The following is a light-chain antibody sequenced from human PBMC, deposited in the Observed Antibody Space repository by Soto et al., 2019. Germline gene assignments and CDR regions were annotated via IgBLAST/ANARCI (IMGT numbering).Light chain of an antibody. CDR3: QQYGGSRWT. J-gene: IGKJ1*01. V-gene: IGKV3-20*01. Sequence: EIVLTQSPGTLSLSPGERATLSCRASQSVSNNYLAWYQQKLGQAPRLLTSGASSRATGIPDRFSGTGSGTDFTLTISRLEPEDFAVYYCQQYGGSRWTFGQGTKVDI. CDR1: QSVSNNY. CDR2: GAS.